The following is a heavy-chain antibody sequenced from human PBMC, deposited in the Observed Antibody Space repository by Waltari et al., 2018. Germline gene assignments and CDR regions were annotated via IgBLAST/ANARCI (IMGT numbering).Heavy chain of an antibody. Sequence: QVQLQESGPGLVKPSETLSLTCAVSGYSISSGYYWGWIRQPPGNGLEWIGSIYHSGRTYYNPSLKSRVTISVDTSKNQFSLKLSSVTAADTAVYYCARVDIAAAGTDFDYWGQGTLVTVSS. CDR1: GYSISSGYY. J-gene: IGHJ4*02. CDR2: IYHSGRT. CDR3: ARVDIAAAGTDFDY. D-gene: IGHD6-13*01. V-gene: IGHV4-38-2*01.